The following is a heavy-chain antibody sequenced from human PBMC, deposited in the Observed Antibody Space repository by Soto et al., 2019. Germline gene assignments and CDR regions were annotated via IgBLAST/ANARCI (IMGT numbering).Heavy chain of an antibody. CDR1: GFPFSSYS. V-gene: IGHV3-21*01. CDR3: ARDSMGCSSTSCYVDY. J-gene: IGHJ4*02. D-gene: IGHD2-2*01. CDR2: ISSSSSYI. Sequence: PGGSLRLSCAASGFPFSSYSMNWVRQDPGKGLEWVSSISSSSSYIYYADSVKGRFTISRDNAKNSLYLQMNSLRAEDTAVYYCARDSMGCSSTSCYVDYWGQGTLVTVS.